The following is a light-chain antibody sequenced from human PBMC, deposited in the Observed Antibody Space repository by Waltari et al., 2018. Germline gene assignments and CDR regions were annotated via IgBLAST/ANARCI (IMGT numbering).Light chain of an antibody. CDR1: QSLVYTDGISY. Sequence: DVGLTQSPLSLPVTPGQSASISCRSSQSLVYTDGISYLNWFHQRPGQAPRRLIYKVPDRFSGSGYSTDFTLMISSLEADDVGVYYCMQATHWPVTFGQGTRLEIK. V-gene: IGKV2-30*01. CDR2: K. CDR3: MQATHWPVT. J-gene: IGKJ5*01.